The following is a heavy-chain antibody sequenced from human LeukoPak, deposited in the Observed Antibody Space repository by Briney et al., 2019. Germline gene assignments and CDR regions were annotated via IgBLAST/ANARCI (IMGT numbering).Heavy chain of an antibody. V-gene: IGHV3-53*01. J-gene: IGHJ4*02. Sequence: GGSLRLSCAASGFTFSSYAMSWVRQAPGKGLEWVSVIYSGGSTYYADSVKGRFTISRDNSKNTLYLQMNSLRAEDTAVYYCARAGDYYDSSIDYWGQGTLVTVSS. CDR1: GFTFSSYA. D-gene: IGHD3-22*01. CDR3: ARAGDYYDSSIDY. CDR2: IYSGGST.